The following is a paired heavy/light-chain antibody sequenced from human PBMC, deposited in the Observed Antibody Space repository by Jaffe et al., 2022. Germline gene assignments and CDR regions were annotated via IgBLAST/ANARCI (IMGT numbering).Light chain of an antibody. CDR3: MQGTHWPQWT. CDR2: KVS. CDR1: QSLVHSDGNTY. J-gene: IGKJ1*01. Sequence: DVVMTQSPLSLPVTLGQPASISCRSSQSLVHSDGNTYLNWFQQRPGQSPRRLIYKVSNRDSGVPDRFSGSGSGTDFTLKISRVEAEDVGVYYCMQGTHWPQWTFGQGTKVEIK. V-gene: IGKV2-30*02.
Heavy chain of an antibody. Sequence: QVQLVQSGAEVKKPGSSVKVSCKASGGTFSSYAISWVRQAPGQGLEWMGGIIPIFGTANYAQKFQGRVTITADESTSTAYMELSSLRSEDTAVYYCVALSGYDPSNYFDYWGQGTLVTVSS. CDR1: GGTFSSYA. J-gene: IGHJ4*02. D-gene: IGHD5-12*01. V-gene: IGHV1-69*01. CDR3: VALSGYDPSNYFDY. CDR2: IIPIFGTA.